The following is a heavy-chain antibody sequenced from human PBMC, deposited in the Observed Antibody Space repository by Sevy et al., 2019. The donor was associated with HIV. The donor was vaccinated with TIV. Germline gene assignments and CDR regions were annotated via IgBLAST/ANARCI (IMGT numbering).Heavy chain of an antibody. Sequence: GGSLRLSCATSGFTVSSYYMSWVRQAPGKGLEWVSLIYSGGNTYYADSVKDRFTISRDNSKNTLYLQMNSLRAEDTAVYYCARGLFGTSSYWGQGTLVTVSS. CDR1: GFTVSSYY. V-gene: IGHV3-53*01. CDR3: ARGLFGTSSY. J-gene: IGHJ4*02. D-gene: IGHD6-13*01. CDR2: IYSGGNT.